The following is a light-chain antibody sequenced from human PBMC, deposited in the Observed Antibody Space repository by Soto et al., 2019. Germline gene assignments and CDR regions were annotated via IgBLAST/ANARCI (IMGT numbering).Light chain of an antibody. J-gene: IGLJ3*02. V-gene: IGLV2-14*01. CDR1: SSDVGGYNY. CDR2: EVT. CDR3: NSYTSSSTLV. Sequence: QSALTQPAAVSGSPGQSITISCTGTSSDVGGYNYVSWFQQHPGKAPKLMIYEVTNRPSGVSNRFSCSRSGNTASLTISGLKAEDEADYYCNSYTSSSTLVFGGGTKVTVL.